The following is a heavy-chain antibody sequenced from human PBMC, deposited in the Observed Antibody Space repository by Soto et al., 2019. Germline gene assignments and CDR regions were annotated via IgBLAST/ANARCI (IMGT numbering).Heavy chain of an antibody. CDR3: ARSIVGATYAFDI. D-gene: IGHD1-26*01. V-gene: IGHV3-30-3*01. J-gene: IGHJ3*02. Sequence: QVQLVESGGGVVQPGRSLRLSCAASGFTFSSYAMHWVRQAPGKGLEWVAVISYDGSNKYYADSVKGRFTISRDNSKNTLYLQMNSLRAEDTAVYYCARSIVGATYAFDICGQGTMVTVSS. CDR1: GFTFSSYA. CDR2: ISYDGSNK.